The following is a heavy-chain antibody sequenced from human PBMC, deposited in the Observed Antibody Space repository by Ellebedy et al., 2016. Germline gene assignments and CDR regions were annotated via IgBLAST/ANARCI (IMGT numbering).Heavy chain of an antibody. Sequence: GGSLRLSXAASGFTFSSYAMSWVRQAPGKGLEWVSAISGSGGSTYYADSVKGRVTISRDNSKNTLSLQMNSLGAEDTALYYCAKAIGSTALTGLDLWGQGTLVTVSS. CDR2: ISGSGGST. CDR1: GFTFSSYA. CDR3: AKAIGSTALTGLDL. D-gene: IGHD5/OR15-5a*01. V-gene: IGHV3-23*01. J-gene: IGHJ5*02.